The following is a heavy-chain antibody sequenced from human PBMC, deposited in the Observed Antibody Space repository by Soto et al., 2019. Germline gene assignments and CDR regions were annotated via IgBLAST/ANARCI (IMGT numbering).Heavy chain of an antibody. D-gene: IGHD6-13*01. CDR1: GYTFTSYG. Sequence: ASVKVSCKASGYTFTSYGISWVRQAPGQGLEWMGWISAYNGNTNYAQKLQGRVTMTTDTSTSTAYMELSRLRSDDTAVYYCARDLGRIAAAGYYYYGMDVWGQGTTVTV. V-gene: IGHV1-18*01. J-gene: IGHJ6*02. CDR2: ISAYNGNT. CDR3: ARDLGRIAAAGYYYYGMDV.